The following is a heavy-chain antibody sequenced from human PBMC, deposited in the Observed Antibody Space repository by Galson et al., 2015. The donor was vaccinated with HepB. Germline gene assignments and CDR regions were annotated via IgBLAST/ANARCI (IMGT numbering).Heavy chain of an antibody. V-gene: IGHV3-23*01. CDR2: ITDRGDTT. J-gene: IGHJ4*02. CDR3: AKNHSELFN. Sequence: SLRLSCAASEFIFSNHAMNWVRQAPGQGLEWVATITDRGDTTYYADSMKGRFIISRDNFENMVFLQMNSLRAEDTAIYYCAKNHSELFNWGQGTLVTVSS. D-gene: IGHD1-14*01. CDR1: EFIFSNHA.